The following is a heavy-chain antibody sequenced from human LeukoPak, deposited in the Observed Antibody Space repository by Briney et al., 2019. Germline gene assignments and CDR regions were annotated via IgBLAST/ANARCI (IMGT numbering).Heavy chain of an antibody. CDR2: IFYSGST. CDR1: GGSISSSSYY. CDR3: ARVVTGTFPDY. Sequence: PSETLSLTCTVSGGSISSSSYYWAWIRQPPGKGLEWIGNIFYSGSTYYNPSLKSRVTIYVDTSKNQFSLKLSSMTAADTAVYYCARVVTGTFPDYWGQGTLVTVSS. V-gene: IGHV4-39*01. D-gene: IGHD2-21*02. J-gene: IGHJ4*02.